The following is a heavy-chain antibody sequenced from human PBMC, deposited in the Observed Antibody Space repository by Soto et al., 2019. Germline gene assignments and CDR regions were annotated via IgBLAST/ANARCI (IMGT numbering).Heavy chain of an antibody. D-gene: IGHD1-26*01. J-gene: IGHJ4*02. CDR2: ISDRGGST. CDR1: GFTFSSYA. Sequence: GGSLRLSCAASGFTFSSYAMSWVRHAPGKGLEWVSGISDRGGSTYYADSVKGRFTISRDNSKNTLYLQMNSLRGEDTAVYYCAKVVVGATYYFDYWGQGTLVTVSS. V-gene: IGHV3-23*01. CDR3: AKVVVGATYYFDY.